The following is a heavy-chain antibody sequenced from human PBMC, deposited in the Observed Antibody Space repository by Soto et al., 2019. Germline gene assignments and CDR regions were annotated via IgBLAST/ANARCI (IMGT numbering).Heavy chain of an antibody. CDR3: ARVFVVDYQVPNFYYYYGMDA. Sequence: QVQLVQSGAEVKKPGSSVKVSCKASGGTFSSYAISWVRQAPGQGLEWMGGIIPFFGTANYAQKFQGRVTINADESTSTAYMELSSLRSEDTAVYYCARVFVVDYQVPNFYYYYGMDAWGQGTTVTVSS. CDR2: IIPFFGTA. CDR1: GGTFSSYA. V-gene: IGHV1-69*01. D-gene: IGHD2-2*01. J-gene: IGHJ6*02.